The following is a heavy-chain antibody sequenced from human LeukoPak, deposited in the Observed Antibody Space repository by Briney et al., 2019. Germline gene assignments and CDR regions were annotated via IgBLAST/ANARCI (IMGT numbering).Heavy chain of an antibody. CDR1: GGSITNYY. CDR3: ARGIATAPERAFDM. V-gene: IGHV4-59*08. Sequence: SETLALTCTVSGGSITNYYWSWVRQPPGKGLEWIGYIYYSGNTNYNPSLKSRVTMSLDTSKNQFSLKVTSVTAADTAVYYCARGIATAPERAFDMWGQGTMVTVSS. CDR2: IYYSGNT. D-gene: IGHD6-13*01. J-gene: IGHJ3*02.